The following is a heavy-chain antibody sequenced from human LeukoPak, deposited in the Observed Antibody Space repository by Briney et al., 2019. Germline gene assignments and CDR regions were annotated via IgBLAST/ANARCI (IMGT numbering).Heavy chain of an antibody. CDR1: GFTLSIYE. CDR3: SELGIAMIGGV. V-gene: IGHV3-48*03. J-gene: IGHJ6*04. D-gene: IGHD3-10*02. Sequence: GGSLSLSCAASGFTLSIYEMSWVRQAPGKGLGWVSYISSSGSTIYCADSVKGRFTISRDNAKTSLYLQMNSLRAEDTAVYYCSELGIAMIGGVWGKGTTATISS. CDR2: ISSSGSTI.